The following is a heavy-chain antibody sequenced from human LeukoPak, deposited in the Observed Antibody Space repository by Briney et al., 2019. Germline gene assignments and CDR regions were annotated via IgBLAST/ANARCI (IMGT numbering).Heavy chain of an antibody. D-gene: IGHD3-22*01. J-gene: IGHJ3*02. V-gene: IGHV4-39*02. CDR2: IYYSGST. CDR1: GGSISSSRYY. Sequence: SETLSLTCTVSGGSISSSRYYWGWIRQPPGKGLEWYGSIYYSGSTYYNPSLKSLVTISVDTTKNHYPLKLSTVTAADTAVYYCARESRWGLSSGYYPVDGAFDIWGQGTRVTVSS. CDR3: ARESRWGLSSGYYPVDGAFDI.